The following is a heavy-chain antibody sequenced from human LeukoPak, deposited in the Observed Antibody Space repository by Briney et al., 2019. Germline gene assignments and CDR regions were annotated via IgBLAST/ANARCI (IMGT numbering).Heavy chain of an antibody. J-gene: IGHJ4*02. CDR1: GFTFSSYS. V-gene: IGHV3-21*01. Sequence: GGSLRLSCAASGFTFSSYSMNWVRQAPGKGLEWVSSISSSSSYIYYADSVKGRFTISRDNAKNSLYPQMNSLRAEDTAVYYCARDGPGINGKTGNFDYWGQGTLVTVSS. D-gene: IGHD1/OR15-1a*01. CDR2: ISSSSSYI. CDR3: ARDGPGINGKTGNFDY.